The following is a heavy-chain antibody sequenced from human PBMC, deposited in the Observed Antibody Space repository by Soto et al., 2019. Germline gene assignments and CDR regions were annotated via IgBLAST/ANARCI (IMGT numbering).Heavy chain of an antibody. CDR2: INHSGST. D-gene: IGHD6-13*01. CDR1: GGSFSGYY. V-gene: IGHV4-34*01. Sequence: QVQLQQWGAGLLKPSDTLSLTCAVYGGSFSGYYWSWIRQPPGKGLEWIGEINHSGSTNYNPSLKRRVTISVDTSKNQFSLNLSSVTAADTAVYYCAGGRGRQQLVMSYYYGMDVWGQGTTVTVSS. CDR3: AGGRGRQQLVMSYYYGMDV. J-gene: IGHJ6*02.